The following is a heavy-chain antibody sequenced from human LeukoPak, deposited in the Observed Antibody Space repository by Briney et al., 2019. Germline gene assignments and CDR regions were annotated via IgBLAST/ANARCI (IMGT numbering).Heavy chain of an antibody. J-gene: IGHJ5*02. CDR2: IKEDGSIE. CDR3: VSQQVAPP. CDR1: GFTFSHYW. Sequence: GGSLRLSCVACGFTFSHYWMSWVRQAPGKGLECVANIKEDGSIEDYVDSVKGRFTVSRDNAKNSLYLEMNTLRVEDTAVYYCVSQQVAPPWGQGTLVIVSS. D-gene: IGHD5-12*01. V-gene: IGHV3-7*01.